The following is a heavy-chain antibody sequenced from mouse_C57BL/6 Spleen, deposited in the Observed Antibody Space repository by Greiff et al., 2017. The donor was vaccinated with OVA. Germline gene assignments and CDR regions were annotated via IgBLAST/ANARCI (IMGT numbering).Heavy chain of an antibody. V-gene: IGHV1-69*01. Sequence: VQLQQPGAELVMPGASVKLSCKASGYTFTSYWMHWVKQRPGQGLEWIGEIDPSDSYTNYNQKFKGKSTLTVDKSSSTAYMQLSSLTSEDSAVYYGARSTYYYGSSYEYFDYWGQGTTLTVSS. J-gene: IGHJ2*01. D-gene: IGHD1-1*01. CDR3: ARSTYYYGSSYEYFDY. CDR2: IDPSDSYT. CDR1: GYTFTSYW.